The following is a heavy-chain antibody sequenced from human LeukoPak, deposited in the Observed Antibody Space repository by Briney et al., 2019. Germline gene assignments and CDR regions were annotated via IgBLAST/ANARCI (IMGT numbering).Heavy chain of an antibody. CDR1: GFIFNNYA. V-gene: IGHV3-23*01. Sequence: GRSLRLSCAGSGFIFNNYAMHWVRQAPGKGLEWVSAISGSGGSTYYVDSVKGRFTISRDNSKNTLYLQMNSLRAEDTAVYYCAKGFNYFDYWGQGTLVTVSS. CDR3: AKGFNYFDY. CDR2: ISGSGGST. J-gene: IGHJ4*02.